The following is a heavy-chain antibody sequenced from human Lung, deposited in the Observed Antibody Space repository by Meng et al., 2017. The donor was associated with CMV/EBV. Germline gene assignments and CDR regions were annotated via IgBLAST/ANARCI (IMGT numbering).Heavy chain of an antibody. CDR3: AGHETSGYTSTFDY. Sequence: QEHLVQSGAEVKKPGASVKVSCKTSGSTFFGYYLHWVRQAPGQGLEWMGWINPSSGATKYAPNFQGRISMTRDTSISTAYMELSSLRSDDTAVYFCAGHETSGYTSTFDYWGQGTLVTVSS. V-gene: IGHV1-2*02. CDR2: INPSSGAT. J-gene: IGHJ4*02. CDR1: GSTFFGYY. D-gene: IGHD3-22*01.